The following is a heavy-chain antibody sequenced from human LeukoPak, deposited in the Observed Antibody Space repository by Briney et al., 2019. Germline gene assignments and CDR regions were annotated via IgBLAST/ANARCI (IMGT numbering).Heavy chain of an antibody. J-gene: IGHJ6*03. V-gene: IGHV1-46*01. D-gene: IGHD3-10*01. CDR3: ARLDYFGSGLYYYMDV. CDR2: INPSGGST. CDR1: GYIFTSYH. Sequence: GASVKVSCKASGYIFTSYHIHWVRQAPGQGLEWMGIINPSGGSTNYAQKFQGRVTMTRDTSTSTVYMELSSLRSEDTAVYYCARLDYFGSGLYYYMDVWGKGTTVTISS.